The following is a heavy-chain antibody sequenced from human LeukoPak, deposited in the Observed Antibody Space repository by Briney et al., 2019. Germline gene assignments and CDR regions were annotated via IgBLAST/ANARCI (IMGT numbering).Heavy chain of an antibody. V-gene: IGHV3-23*01. Sequence: GGSLRLSCAASGFTFSSYAMSWVRQAPGKGLEWVSAISGSGGSTYYADSVKGRFTISRDNSKNTLYLQMNSLRAEDTAIYYCAKAPVFIVVVPAAIWDWGQGTLVTVSS. J-gene: IGHJ4*02. CDR1: GFTFSSYA. CDR3: AKAPVFIVVVPAAIWD. CDR2: ISGSGGST. D-gene: IGHD2-2*02.